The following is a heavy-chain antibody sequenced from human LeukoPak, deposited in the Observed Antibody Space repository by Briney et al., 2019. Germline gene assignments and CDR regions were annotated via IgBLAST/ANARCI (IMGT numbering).Heavy chain of an antibody. CDR3: AKDRSPYSSSWYPFDY. CDR2: ISGSGGST. J-gene: IGHJ4*02. D-gene: IGHD6-13*01. Sequence: RGSLRLSCAASGFTFSSYAMSWVRQAPGKGLEWVSAISGSGGSTYYADSVKGRFTISRDNSKNTLYLQMNSLRAEDTAVYYCAKDRSPYSSSWYPFDYWGQGTLVTVSS. V-gene: IGHV3-23*01. CDR1: GFTFSSYA.